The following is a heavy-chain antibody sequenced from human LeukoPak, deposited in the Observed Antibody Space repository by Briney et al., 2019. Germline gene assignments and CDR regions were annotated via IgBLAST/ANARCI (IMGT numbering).Heavy chain of an antibody. J-gene: IGHJ6*03. V-gene: IGHV3-64*01. CDR1: GFTFSSYW. Sequence: SGGSLRLSCAASGFTFSSYWMHWVRQAPGKGLEYVSAISSHGDSTYYANSVKGKITISRDNSRNTLYLQMGSLSGEDMAVYYCARGSSYYGSGSYYNEPMDVWGKGTTVTISS. CDR2: ISSHGDST. D-gene: IGHD3-10*01. CDR3: ARGSSYYGSGSYYNEPMDV.